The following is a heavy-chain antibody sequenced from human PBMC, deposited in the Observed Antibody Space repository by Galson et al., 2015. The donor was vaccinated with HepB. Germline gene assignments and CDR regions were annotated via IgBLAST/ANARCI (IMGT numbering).Heavy chain of an antibody. Sequence: SVKVSCKASGGTFSSYAISWVRQAPGQGLEWMGGIIPILGIANYAQKFQGRVTITADKSTSTAYMELSSLRSEDTAVYYCARRFSSLVVDHGGYGYWGQGTLVTVSS. CDR2: IIPILGIA. J-gene: IGHJ4*02. D-gene: IGHD3-22*01. V-gene: IGHV1-69*10. CDR3: ARRFSSLVVDHGGYGY. CDR1: GGTFSSYA.